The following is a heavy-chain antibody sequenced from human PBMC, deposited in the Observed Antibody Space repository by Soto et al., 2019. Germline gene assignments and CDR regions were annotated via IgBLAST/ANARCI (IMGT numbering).Heavy chain of an antibody. J-gene: IGHJ3*02. Sequence: SGPTLVNHTQTLTLTCTFSGFSLSSSGVGMAWIRQPTGKALECVALIYWDDDKRYSPSLKSRLXIXXDTSKNQVVLTMTNMDPVDTATYYGAHRPSSIYYDIGAGYYLDAFDIWGQGTMVTVS. CDR2: IYWDDDK. V-gene: IGHV2-5*02. CDR3: AHRPSSIYYDIGAGYYLDAFDI. D-gene: IGHD3-9*01. CDR1: GFSLSSSGVG.